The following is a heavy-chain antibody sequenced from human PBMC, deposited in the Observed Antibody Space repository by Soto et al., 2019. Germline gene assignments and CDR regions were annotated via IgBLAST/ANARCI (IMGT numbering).Heavy chain of an antibody. Sequence: ASVKVSCKVSGYTLTELSMHWGRQAPGKGREWMGGFDPEDGETIYAQKFQGRVTMTEDTSTDTAYMELSSLRSEDTAVYYCATDRNTIFGVVIGFDPWGQGTLVTVSS. CDR3: ATDRNTIFGVVIGFDP. CDR2: FDPEDGET. D-gene: IGHD3-3*01. V-gene: IGHV1-24*01. J-gene: IGHJ5*02. CDR1: GYTLTELS.